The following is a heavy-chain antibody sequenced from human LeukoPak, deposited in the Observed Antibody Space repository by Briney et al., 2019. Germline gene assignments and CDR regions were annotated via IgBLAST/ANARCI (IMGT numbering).Heavy chain of an antibody. J-gene: IGHJ4*02. V-gene: IGHV4-39*01. CDR2: IYYSGST. CDR1: GGSISISTYY. D-gene: IGHD3-22*01. CDR3: ARAYYYDRSGYHY. Sequence: SQTLSLTCTVSGGSISISTYYWGWIRQPPGKGLEWIGSIYYSGSTYYNPSLKSRVTIYVDTSKNQFSLKLSSVTAADTAVYYCARAYYYDRSGYHYWGQGTLVTVSS.